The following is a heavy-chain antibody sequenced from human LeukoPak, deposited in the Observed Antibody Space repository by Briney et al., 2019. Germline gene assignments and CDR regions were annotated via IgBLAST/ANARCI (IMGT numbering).Heavy chain of an antibody. CDR2: MYYSGST. Sequence: KPSETLSLTCTVSGGSISSSGYYWGWIRQPPGKGLEWLGSMYYSGSTYHSPSLKSRVTISVETSKNQFSLNLTSMTAADTAVYLCARHPQRGPVGATKSYFDYWGQGTLVTVSS. D-gene: IGHD1-26*01. J-gene: IGHJ4*02. CDR3: ARHPQRGPVGATKSYFDY. CDR1: GGSISSSGYY. V-gene: IGHV4-39*01.